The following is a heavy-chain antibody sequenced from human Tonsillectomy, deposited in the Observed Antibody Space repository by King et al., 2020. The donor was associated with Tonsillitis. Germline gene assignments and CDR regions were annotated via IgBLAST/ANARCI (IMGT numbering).Heavy chain of an antibody. CDR2: ISHDGSQK. CDR3: AKNEAGDGHGSGQYIS. V-gene: IGHV3-30*18. D-gene: IGHD6-19*01. CDR1: GFTFNYYG. J-gene: IGHJ5*02. Sequence: VQLVESGGGVVQPGRSLRLSCETSGFTFNYYGMYWVRQAPGKGLEWVAVISHDGSQKNYADSVKGRFTISRDNSKNTLFLQMNSLRPEDTAVFYCAKNEAGDGHGSGQYISWGQGTLVTVPS.